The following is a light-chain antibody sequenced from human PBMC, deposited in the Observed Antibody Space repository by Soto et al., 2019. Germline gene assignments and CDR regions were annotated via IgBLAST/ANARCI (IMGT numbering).Light chain of an antibody. CDR3: HKYYDGPYT. V-gene: IGKV3-15*01. CDR1: QSVSSN. J-gene: IGKJ2*01. CDR2: GAS. Sequence: EIVMTQSPATLSLSPGERATLSCRASQSVSSNVAWYQQIPGQTPRLLIYGASTRATGVPVRFSGSASGTEFTLTTSGLHSEDFAVYYCHKYYDGPYTFGQGTKVDIK.